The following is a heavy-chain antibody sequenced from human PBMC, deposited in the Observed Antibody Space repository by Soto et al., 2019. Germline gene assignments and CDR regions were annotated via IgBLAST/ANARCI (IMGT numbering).Heavy chain of an antibody. V-gene: IGHV3-11*01. J-gene: IGHJ4*02. D-gene: IGHD2-15*01. CDR1: GFTFSDYY. CDR3: AREYCSGGTCYFLVDS. CDR2: ISSSGSTI. Sequence: QVQLVESGGGLVKPGGSLRLSCAASGFTFSDYYMSWIHQAPGKGLEWVSYISSSGSTIYYADSVKGRFTISRDNAKNSLYLKMNSLRAEDTAVFYCAREYCSGGTCYFLVDSWGQGTLVTVSS.